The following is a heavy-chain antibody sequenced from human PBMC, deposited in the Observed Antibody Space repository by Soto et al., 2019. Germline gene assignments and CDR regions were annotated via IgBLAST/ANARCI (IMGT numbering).Heavy chain of an antibody. Sequence: SQTLSLTCAFSGDSVSSTSTAWSWIRQSPSSGLEWLGRTYYRSKWYSDYAVSVKSRITINPDTSKNQFSLQLKSVTPEDTAVYYCARGDNLGPRTGYAFDPWGQGIMVTVAS. D-gene: IGHD5-12*01. CDR2: TYYRSKWYS. J-gene: IGHJ5*02. CDR3: ARGDNLGPRTGYAFDP. CDR1: GDSVSSTSTA. V-gene: IGHV6-1*01.